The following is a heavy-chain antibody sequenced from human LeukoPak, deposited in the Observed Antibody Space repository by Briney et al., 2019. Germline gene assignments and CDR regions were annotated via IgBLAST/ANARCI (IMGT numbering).Heavy chain of an antibody. V-gene: IGHV3-23*01. J-gene: IGHJ4*02. CDR3: AKRDSSGYAVYFDY. CDR2: ISGSGATT. Sequence: GGSLRLSCAASGVTFSSYAMSWVRQAPGKGLEWVSAISGSGATTYYADSVKGRFTISRDNSKNTLYLQMNSLRADDTAVCYCAKRDSSGYAVYFDYWGQGTLVTVSS. D-gene: IGHD3-22*01. CDR1: GVTFSSYA.